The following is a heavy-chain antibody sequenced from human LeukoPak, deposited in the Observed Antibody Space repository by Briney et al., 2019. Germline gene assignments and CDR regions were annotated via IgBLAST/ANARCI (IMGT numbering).Heavy chain of an antibody. V-gene: IGHV4-59*08. CDR2: IYYSGST. D-gene: IGHD2-21*02. Sequence: SETLSLTCTVSGGSISSYYWSWIRQPPGKGLEWIGYIYYSGSTSYNPSLKSRVTISVDTSKNQFSLKLSSVTAADTAVYYCASREDIVVVTATDAFDIWGQGTMVTVSS. J-gene: IGHJ3*02. CDR3: ASREDIVVVTATDAFDI. CDR1: GGSISSYY.